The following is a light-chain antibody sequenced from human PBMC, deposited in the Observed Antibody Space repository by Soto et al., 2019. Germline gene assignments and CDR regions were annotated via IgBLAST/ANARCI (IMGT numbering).Light chain of an antibody. V-gene: IGKV1-5*03. CDR3: QQYNSYWT. CDR1: QSISSW. CDR2: KAS. Sequence: DIQMTQSPSTLSASVGDRVTITCRASQSISSWLAWYQQKPGKAPNLLIYKASSLEGGVQSRFSGSGSGTEFTLTISSLQPDDFATYYCQQYNSYWTFGQGTKVEIK. J-gene: IGKJ1*01.